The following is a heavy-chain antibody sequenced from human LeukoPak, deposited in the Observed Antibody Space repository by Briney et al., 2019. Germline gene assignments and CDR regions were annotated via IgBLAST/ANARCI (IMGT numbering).Heavy chain of an antibody. CDR1: EFTFGDYA. CDR3: AKLAAAGKHPFDY. Sequence: TGGSLRLSCAASEFTFGDYAMHWVRQAPGKGLEWVSGISWNSGSIVYADSVKGRFTISRDNAKNSLNLQMNSLRAEDTALYYCAKLAAAGKHPFDYWGQGTLVTVSS. J-gene: IGHJ4*02. V-gene: IGHV3-9*01. CDR2: ISWNSGSI. D-gene: IGHD6-13*01.